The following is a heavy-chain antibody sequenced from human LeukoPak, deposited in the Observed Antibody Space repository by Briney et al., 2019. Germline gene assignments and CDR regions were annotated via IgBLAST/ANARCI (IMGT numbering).Heavy chain of an antibody. V-gene: IGHV3-9*01. CDR3: AKSDCSSTSCPTFDY. Sequence: GRSLRLSCAASGFTFDDYAMHWVRQAPGKGQEWVSGISWNSGSIGYADSVKGRFTISRDNAKNSLYLQMNSLRAEDRALYYCAKSDCSSTSCPTFDYWGQGTLVTVSS. J-gene: IGHJ4*02. D-gene: IGHD2-2*01. CDR2: ISWNSGSI. CDR1: GFTFDDYA.